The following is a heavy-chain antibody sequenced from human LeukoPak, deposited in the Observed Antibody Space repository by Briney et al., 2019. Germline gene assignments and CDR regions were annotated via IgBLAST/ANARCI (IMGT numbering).Heavy chain of an antibody. J-gene: IGHJ4*02. CDR1: GFTVSSNY. CDR2: IYSGGST. V-gene: IGHV3-66*01. Sequence: GGSLRLSCAASGFTVSSNYMSWVRQAPGKGLEWVSVIYSGGSTYYADSVKGRFTISRDNSKNTLYLQMNSLRAEDTAVYYCARDGTGATRVVGAYHFDYWGQGTLVTVSS. D-gene: IGHD1-26*01. CDR3: ARDGTGATRVVGAYHFDY.